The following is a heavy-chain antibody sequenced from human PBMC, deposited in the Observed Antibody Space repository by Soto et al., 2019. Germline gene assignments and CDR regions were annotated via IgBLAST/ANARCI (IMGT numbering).Heavy chain of an antibody. V-gene: IGHV1-69*06. Sequence: SVKVSCKASGGTFSSYAISWVRQAPGQGLEWMGGIIPIFGTANYAQKFQGRVTITADKSTSTAYMELSSLRSEDTAVYYCARAGYSSSWYVNYYYGMDVWGQGTTVTVSS. CDR1: GGTFSSYA. D-gene: IGHD6-13*01. CDR2: IIPIFGTA. J-gene: IGHJ6*02. CDR3: ARAGYSSSWYVNYYYGMDV.